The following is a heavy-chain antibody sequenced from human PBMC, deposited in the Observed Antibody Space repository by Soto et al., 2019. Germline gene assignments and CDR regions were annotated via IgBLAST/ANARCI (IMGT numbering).Heavy chain of an antibody. CDR2: ISYDGSNK. D-gene: IGHD4-17*01. Sequence: GGSLRLSCAASGFTFSSYGMHWVRQAPGKGLEWVAVISYDGSNKYYADSVKGRFTISRDNSKNTLYLQMNSLRAEDTAVYYCAKGNDYGDYTALGYWGQGTLVTVSS. J-gene: IGHJ4*02. CDR3: AKGNDYGDYTALGY. V-gene: IGHV3-30*18. CDR1: GFTFSSYG.